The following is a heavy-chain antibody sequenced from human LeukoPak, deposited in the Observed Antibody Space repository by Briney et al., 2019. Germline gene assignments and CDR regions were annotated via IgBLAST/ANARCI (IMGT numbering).Heavy chain of an antibody. CDR1: GFTFCSYA. D-gene: IGHD3-3*01. CDR2: ISGSDGST. Sequence: GGSLRLSCAASGFTFCSYAMSWVRQAPGKGLEWGSAISGSDGSTYYADSVQGRFTISKNNSKNTLYLQMNSLRAGDTAVYYCAKDRGFWSSYSSGGFDYWGQGTLVTVSS. V-gene: IGHV3-23*01. J-gene: IGHJ4*02. CDR3: AKDRGFWSSYSSGGFDY.